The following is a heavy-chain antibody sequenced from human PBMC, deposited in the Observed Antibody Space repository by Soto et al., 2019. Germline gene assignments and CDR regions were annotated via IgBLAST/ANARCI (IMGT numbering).Heavy chain of an antibody. CDR2: INPSSGGK. J-gene: IGHJ5*02. D-gene: IGHD6-13*01. V-gene: IGHV1-2*02. Sequence: ASVKISCKASGYPLTAKYLHCGRHAPGQGLEWMGWINPSSGGKKEAQKVRGRVTMTRDTSISAAYMELSRLTSDDTAVYYCAKGGSSWTEWFDPWGQGTLVTVSS. CDR3: AKGGSSWTEWFDP. CDR1: GYPLTAKY.